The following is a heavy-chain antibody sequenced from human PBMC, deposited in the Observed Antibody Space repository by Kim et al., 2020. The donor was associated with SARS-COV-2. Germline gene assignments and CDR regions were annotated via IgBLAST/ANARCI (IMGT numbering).Heavy chain of an antibody. CDR2: LKSKVSGGTG. CDR1: GFTVTNTW. D-gene: IGHD2-2*01. V-gene: IGHV3-15*01. CDR3: AGGGSNFDY. J-gene: IGHJ4*02. Sequence: GGSLRLSCAVSGFTVTNTWMRWVRQPPGKGLEWVGRLKSKVSGGTGDYAVPVKGRFTTSREDSKNLFFLEMSSQKIEDTALYCCAGGGSNFDYWGQGTLVTVSS.